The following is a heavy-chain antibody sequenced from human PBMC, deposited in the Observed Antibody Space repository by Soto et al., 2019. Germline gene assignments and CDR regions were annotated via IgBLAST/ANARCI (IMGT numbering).Heavy chain of an antibody. J-gene: IGHJ6*02. CDR1: GGTFSSYA. CDR2: IIPIFGTA. D-gene: IGHD6-6*01. CDR3: ARLIYSSSSSYYYYGMDV. Sequence: QVQLVQSGAEVQKPGSSVKVSCKASGGTFSSYAISWVRQAPGQGLEWMGGIIPIFGTANYAQKFQGRVTITADESTSTAYMELSSLRSEDTAVYYCARLIYSSSSSYYYYGMDVWGQGTTVTVSS. V-gene: IGHV1-69*01.